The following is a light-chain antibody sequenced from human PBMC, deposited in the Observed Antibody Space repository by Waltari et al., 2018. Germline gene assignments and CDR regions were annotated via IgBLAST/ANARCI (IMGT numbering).Light chain of an antibody. CDR3: MQATQWPLA. Sequence: DVVMTQSPLSLPVNIGQPATISCRTSQSLVHSDGNTYLNLFHQRPGQSQRRLIYKVFNRGSGVPERFSGSGSGTDFTLKISRVEAEDVVAYCCMQATQWPLAFGQGTKVEIK. J-gene: IGKJ1*01. CDR1: QSLVHSDGNTY. V-gene: IGKV2-30*02. CDR2: KVF.